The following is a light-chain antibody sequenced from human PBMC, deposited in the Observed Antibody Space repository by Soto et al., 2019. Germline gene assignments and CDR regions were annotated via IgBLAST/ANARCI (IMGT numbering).Light chain of an antibody. CDR2: GAS. V-gene: IGKV3-20*01. Sequence: ETVLTQSPGTLSLSPGERATLSCRASHSVGSNLAWYQQKPGQAPRLLIYGASNTATGIPARFSGSGSGADFTLTISRLEPEDFAAYYCQQYGTSPFTFGPGTKVDIK. CDR3: QQYGTSPFT. J-gene: IGKJ3*01. CDR1: HSVGSN.